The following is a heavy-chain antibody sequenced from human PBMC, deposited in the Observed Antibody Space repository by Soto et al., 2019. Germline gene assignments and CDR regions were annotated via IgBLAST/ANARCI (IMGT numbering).Heavy chain of an antibody. CDR2: IYYSGST. V-gene: IGHV4-39*01. J-gene: IGHJ5*02. CDR3: ARCIAAAGTRWFDP. D-gene: IGHD6-13*01. CDR1: CGSISSSSYY. Sequence: WETVSLTCTVSCGSISSSSYYWGWIRQPPGKGLEWIGSIYYSGSTYYNPSLKSRVTISVDTSKNQFSLKLSSVTAADTAVYYCARCIAAAGTRWFDPWGQGTLVTVSS.